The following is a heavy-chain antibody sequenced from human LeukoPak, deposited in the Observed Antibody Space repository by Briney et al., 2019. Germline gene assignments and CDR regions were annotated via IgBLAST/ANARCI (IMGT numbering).Heavy chain of an antibody. Sequence: GASVKVSCKASGYSFTNSVVSWVRQAPGQGLEWMEWISAYNGDTKYAQNLQGRVTMTTDTSTSTGYMELRSLRSGDTAVYYCAMTDTFQYYYYYYMDVWGKGTTVIVSS. CDR1: GYSFTNSV. J-gene: IGHJ6*03. D-gene: IGHD2-21*02. V-gene: IGHV1-18*01. CDR3: AMTDTFQYYYYYYMDV. CDR2: ISAYNGDT.